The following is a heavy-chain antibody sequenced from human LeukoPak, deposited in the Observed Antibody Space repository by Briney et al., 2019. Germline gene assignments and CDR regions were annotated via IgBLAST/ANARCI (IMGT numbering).Heavy chain of an antibody. V-gene: IGHV1-2*02. D-gene: IGHD6-6*01. CDR3: ARDEDSSSVNYFDY. CDR1: GYTFTGYY. J-gene: IGHJ4*02. Sequence: ASVKVSCKASGYTFTGYYMHLVRQAPGQGLEWMGWINPNSGGTNYAQKFQGRVTMTRDTSISTAYMELSRLRSDDTAVYYCARDEDSSSVNYFDYWGQGTLVTVSS. CDR2: INPNSGGT.